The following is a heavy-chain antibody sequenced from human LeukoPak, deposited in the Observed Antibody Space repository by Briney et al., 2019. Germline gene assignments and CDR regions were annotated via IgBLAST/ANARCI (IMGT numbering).Heavy chain of an antibody. CDR1: GYTFTGYY. V-gene: IGHV1-18*04. CDR2: ISAYNGNT. CDR3: ARDPTYNYDSSGSNPTYGLDY. D-gene: IGHD3-22*01. Sequence: ASVKVSCKASGYTFTGYYMHWVRQAPGQGLEWMGWISAYNGNTNYAQKLQGRVTMTTDTSTSTAYMELRSLRSDDTAVYYCARDPTYNYDSSGSNPTYGLDYWGQGTLVTVSS. J-gene: IGHJ4*02.